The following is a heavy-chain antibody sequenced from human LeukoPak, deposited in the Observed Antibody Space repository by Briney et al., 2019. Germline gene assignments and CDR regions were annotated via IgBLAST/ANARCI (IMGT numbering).Heavy chain of an antibody. CDR2: INHSGST. CDR3: AINSGSYSSEY. D-gene: IGHD1-26*01. V-gene: IGHV4-34*01. Sequence: SETLSLTCTVSGYSITTGYYWSWIRQPPGKGLEWIGEINHSGSTNYNPSLKSRVTISVDTSKNQFSLKLSSVTAADTAVYYCAINSGSYSSEYWGQGTLVTVSS. CDR1: GYSITTGYY. J-gene: IGHJ4*02.